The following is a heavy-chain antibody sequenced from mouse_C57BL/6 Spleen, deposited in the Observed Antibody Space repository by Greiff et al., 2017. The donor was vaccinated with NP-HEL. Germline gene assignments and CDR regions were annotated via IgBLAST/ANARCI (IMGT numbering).Heavy chain of an antibody. D-gene: IGHD1-1*01. J-gene: IGHJ1*03. CDR2: IWRGGST. CDR1: GFSLTSYG. V-gene: IGHV2-5*01. CDR3: AKSGDYGSYWYFDV. Sequence: QVQLQQSGPGLVQPSQSLSITCTVSGFSLTSYGVHWVRQSPGKGLEWLGVIWRGGSTDYNAAFMSRLSITKDNSKSQVFFKMNSLQADDTAIYYCAKSGDYGSYWYFDVWGTGTTVTVSS.